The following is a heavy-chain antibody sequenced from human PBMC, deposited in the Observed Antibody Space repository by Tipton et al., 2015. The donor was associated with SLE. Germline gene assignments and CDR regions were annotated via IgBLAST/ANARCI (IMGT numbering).Heavy chain of an antibody. CDR3: ARGYGDYSNWFDP. CDR2: IYYSGSP. D-gene: IGHD4-17*01. V-gene: IGHV4-39*07. CDR1: GDSISSRSYH. J-gene: IGHJ5*02. Sequence: TLSLTCTVSGDSISSRSYHWGWIRQPPGKGLEWIGSIYYSGSPYYNPSLKSRVTISLDTSKNQFSLKLSSVTAADTAVYYCARGYGDYSNWFDPWGQGTLVTVSS.